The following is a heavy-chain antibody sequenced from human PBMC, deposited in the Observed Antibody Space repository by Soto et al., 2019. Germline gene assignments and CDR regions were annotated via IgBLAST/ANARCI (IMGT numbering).Heavy chain of an antibody. V-gene: IGHV3-48*01. D-gene: IGHD1-26*01. CDR1: GFTFSSYS. CDR3: AISNSGIDYYGMDV. CDR2: ISSSSSTI. Sequence: EVQLVESGGGLVQPGGSLRLSCAASGFTFSSYSMNWVRQAPGKGLEWVSYISSSSSTIYYADSVKGRFTISRDNAKNSLYLQMNSLRAEDTAVYYCAISNSGIDYYGMDVWGQGTTVTVSS. J-gene: IGHJ6*02.